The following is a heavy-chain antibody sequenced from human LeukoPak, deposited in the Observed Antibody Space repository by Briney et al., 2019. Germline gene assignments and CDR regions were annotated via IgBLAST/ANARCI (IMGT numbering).Heavy chain of an antibody. J-gene: IGHJ6*03. Sequence: GASVKVSCKASGYTFTGYYMHWVRQAPGQGLEWMGRINPNSGGTNYAKKFQGRVTMTSDTSISTAYMELSRLRFDDTAVYYCASCIAAAGMGYYYMDVWGKGTTVTVSS. D-gene: IGHD6-13*01. V-gene: IGHV1-2*06. CDR1: GYTFTGYY. CDR2: INPNSGGT. CDR3: ASCIAAAGMGYYYMDV.